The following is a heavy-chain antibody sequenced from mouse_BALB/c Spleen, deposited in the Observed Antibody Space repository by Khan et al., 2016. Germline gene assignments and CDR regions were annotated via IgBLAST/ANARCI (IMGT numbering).Heavy chain of an antibody. CDR1: GFSLTTYA. CDR3: ATVDDFDSDGAWFAY. Sequence: QVQLQQSGPSLVQPSQSLSINCIVSGFSLTTYAVHWVRQSPGKGLEWLGVIWGGGTTDYNAAFMSRLSITKDNSKSQVFFHMKSLQSDDTAIYYCATVDDFDSDGAWFAYWGQGSLVTVST. J-gene: IGHJ3*01. CDR2: IWGGGTT. V-gene: IGHV2-5-1*01. D-gene: IGHD1-3*01.